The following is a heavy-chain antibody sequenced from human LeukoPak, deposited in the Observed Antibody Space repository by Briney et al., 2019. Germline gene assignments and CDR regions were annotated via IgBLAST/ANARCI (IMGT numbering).Heavy chain of an antibody. V-gene: IGHV4-59*01. J-gene: IGHJ6*02. CDR3: ASGFWSGYPYGMDV. CDR2: NYYSGST. D-gene: IGHD3-3*01. Sequence: PSETLSLTCTVSGGSISSYYWSWIRQPPGKGLEWIGYNYYSGSTNYNPSLKSRVTISVDTSKNQFSLKLSSVTAADTAVYYCASGFWSGYPYGMDVWGQGTTVTVSS. CDR1: GGSISSYY.